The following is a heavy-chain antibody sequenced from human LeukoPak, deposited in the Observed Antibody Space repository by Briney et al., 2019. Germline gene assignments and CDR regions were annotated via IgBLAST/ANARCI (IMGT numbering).Heavy chain of an antibody. V-gene: IGHV4-59*08. D-gene: IGHD4-23*01. Sequence: QVQLQESGPGLVKPSETLSLTCTVSGASISTYYWSWIRQSPGKGLEWIGYLYHSESANYNPSLKSRATVSIDTSKNQFSLKLNSVTAADTAVYYCARHSGVSGGAFDCWGQGTLVTVSS. CDR2: LYHSESA. CDR1: GASISTYY. CDR3: ARHSGVSGGAFDC. J-gene: IGHJ4*02.